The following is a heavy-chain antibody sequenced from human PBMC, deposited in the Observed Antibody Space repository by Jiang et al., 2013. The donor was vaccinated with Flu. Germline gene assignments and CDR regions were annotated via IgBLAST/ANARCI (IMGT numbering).Heavy chain of an antibody. J-gene: IGHJ4*02. CDR3: ARNTVVTPTPRPDY. Sequence: ETLSLTCTVSGGSISSYYWSWIRQPPGKGLEWIGYIYYSGSTNYNPSLKSRVTISVDTSKNQFSLKLSSVTAADTAVYYCARNTVVTPTPRPDYWGQGTLVTVSS. D-gene: IGHD4-23*01. CDR2: IYYSGST. V-gene: IGHV4-59*12. CDR1: GGSISSYY.